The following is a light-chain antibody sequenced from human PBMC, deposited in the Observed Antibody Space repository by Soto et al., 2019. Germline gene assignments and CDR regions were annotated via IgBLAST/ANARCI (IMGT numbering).Light chain of an antibody. V-gene: IGKV3-20*01. J-gene: IGKJ1*01. CDR2: GAS. Sequence: EIVLTQSPGTLSLSPGERATLSCRDSQNVDSNYLAWYQQKPGQAPRIIIFGASGRATGNPDRFSGSGSGTDFTLTISRLEPEDFAVYYCQQYGSLSWTFGQGTKVEIK. CDR1: QNVDSNY. CDR3: QQYGSLSWT.